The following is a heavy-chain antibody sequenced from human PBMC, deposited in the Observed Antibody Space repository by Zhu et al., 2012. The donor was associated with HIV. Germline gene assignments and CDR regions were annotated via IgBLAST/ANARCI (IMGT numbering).Heavy chain of an antibody. CDR2: IYHSGST. CDR3: AREGSGSYYNQKVDY. CDR1: GYSISSGYY. D-gene: IGHD3-10*01. Sequence: QVQLQESGPGLVKPSETLSLTCAVSGYSISSGYYWGWIRQPPGKGLEWIGSIYHSGSTYYNPSLKSRVTISVDTSKNQFSLKLSSVTAADTAVYYCAREGSGSYYNQKVDYWGQGTLVTVSS. V-gene: IGHV4-38-2*02. J-gene: IGHJ4*02.